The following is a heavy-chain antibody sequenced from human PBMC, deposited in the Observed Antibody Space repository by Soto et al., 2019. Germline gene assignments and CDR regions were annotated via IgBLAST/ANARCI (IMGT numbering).Heavy chain of an antibody. V-gene: IGHV4-30-4*01. CDR2: IYYGGGT. J-gene: IGHJ6*02. CDR3: ARDYRTPAAGAMDV. CDR1: NGSITSGDYH. D-gene: IGHD2-15*01. Sequence: QVQLQESGPGLVKPLQTLSLTCTVSNGSITSGDYHWSWIRQPPGKGLEWIGAIYYGGGTYYNPSLKSRIRIAVDTSKNNFFLKVDSVTAADTAVYYCARDYRTPAAGAMDVGGQGTTVTVSS.